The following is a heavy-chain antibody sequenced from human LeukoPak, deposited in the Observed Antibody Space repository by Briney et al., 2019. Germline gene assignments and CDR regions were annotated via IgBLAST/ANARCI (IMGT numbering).Heavy chain of an antibody. V-gene: IGHV1-18*01. J-gene: IGHJ4*02. CDR1: GYTFINYD. CDR2: ISAYNGNT. D-gene: IGHD1-26*01. Sequence: ASVKVSCKASGYTFINYDIRWVRQAPGQGLEWMGWISAYNGNTNYAQKLQGRVTMTTDTSTSTAYMELRSLRSDDTAVYYCARDRKGWWELDLATAGICDYWGQGTLVTVSS. CDR3: ARDRKGWWELDLATAGICDY.